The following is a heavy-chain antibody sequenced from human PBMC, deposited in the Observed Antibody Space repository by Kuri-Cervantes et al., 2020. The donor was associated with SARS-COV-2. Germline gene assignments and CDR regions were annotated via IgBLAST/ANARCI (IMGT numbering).Heavy chain of an antibody. CDR3: ARRGYGSGWYEGDLDY. CDR2: IDPSDSYT. V-gene: IGHV5-10-1*01. CDR1: GYGFTSYW. J-gene: IGHJ4*02. D-gene: IGHD6-19*01. Sequence: KVSCKGSGYGFTSYWISWVRQMPGKGLEWMGRIDPSDSYTNYSPSFQGHVTISADKSISTAYLQWSSLKASDTAMYYCARRGYGSGWYEGDLDYWGQGTLVTVSS.